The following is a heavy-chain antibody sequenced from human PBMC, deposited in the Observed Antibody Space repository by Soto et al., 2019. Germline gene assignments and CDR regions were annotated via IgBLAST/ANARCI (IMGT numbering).Heavy chain of an antibody. Sequence: SETLSLTCAVSGYSISSGYYWGWIRQPPGKGLEWIGSIYHSGSTYYNPSLKSRVTISVDTSKNQFSLKLSSVTAADTAVYYCATTAKPSLGYYYYGMDVWGQGTTVTVSS. J-gene: IGHJ6*02. CDR2: IYHSGST. CDR3: ATTAKPSLGYYYYGMDV. CDR1: GYSISSGYY. V-gene: IGHV4-38-2*01. D-gene: IGHD4-17*01.